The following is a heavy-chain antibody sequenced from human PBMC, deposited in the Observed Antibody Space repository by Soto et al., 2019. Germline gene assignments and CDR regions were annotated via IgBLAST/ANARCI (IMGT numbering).Heavy chain of an antibody. D-gene: IGHD5-12*01. Sequence: ASVKVSCKASGYTFTNYEINWVRQATGQGLEWMGLMNLNTNKTGYAQKFQGRVTMAGTTSIRTAYMELSGLKSDDTAVYYCARFQGGYDLGLDYWGQGTPVTVSS. V-gene: IGHV1-8*01. J-gene: IGHJ4*02. CDR1: GYTFTNYE. CDR3: ARFQGGYDLGLDY. CDR2: MNLNTNKT.